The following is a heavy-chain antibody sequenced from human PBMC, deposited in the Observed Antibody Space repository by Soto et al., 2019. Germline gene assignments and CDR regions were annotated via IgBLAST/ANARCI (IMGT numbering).Heavy chain of an antibody. V-gene: IGHV1-69*02. CDR3: VLVVAATRDAFDI. CDR2: IIPILGIA. Sequence: QVQLVQSGAEVKKPGSSVKVSCKASGGTFSSYTISWVRQAPGQGLEWMGRIIPILGIANYEQKFQGRVTSTADKSTSTAYMELSSLRSEDTAVYYCVLVVAATRDAFDIWGQGTMVTVSS. J-gene: IGHJ3*02. D-gene: IGHD2-15*01. CDR1: GGTFSSYT.